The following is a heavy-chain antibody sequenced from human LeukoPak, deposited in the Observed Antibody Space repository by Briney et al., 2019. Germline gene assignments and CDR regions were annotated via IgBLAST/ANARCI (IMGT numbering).Heavy chain of an antibody. J-gene: IGHJ4*02. Sequence: SETLSLTCTVSGGSISGDGYYWSWIRQHPGKGLEWIGFIYYSGSTYYNPSLKSRVTISVDTSKNQFSLKLSSVTAADTAVYYCARAPSGSLDYWGQGTLVTVSS. CDR1: GGSISGDGYY. V-gene: IGHV4-31*03. D-gene: IGHD1-26*01. CDR2: IYYSGST. CDR3: ARAPSGSLDY.